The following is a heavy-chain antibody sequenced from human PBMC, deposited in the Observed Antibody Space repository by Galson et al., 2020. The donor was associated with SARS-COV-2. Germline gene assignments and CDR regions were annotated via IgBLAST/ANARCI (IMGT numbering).Heavy chain of an antibody. CDR2: ISYDGSNK. J-gene: IGHJ6*02. CDR3: AREDGGNRIYYYYYYGMDV. Sequence: TGGYLRLSCAASGFTFSSYAMHWVRQAPGKGLEWVAVISYDGSNKYYADSVKGRFTISRDNSKNTLYLQMNSLRAEDTAVYYCAREDGGNRIYYYYYYGMDVWGQGTTVTVSS. CDR1: GFTFSSYA. D-gene: IGHD2-15*01. V-gene: IGHV3-30-3*01.